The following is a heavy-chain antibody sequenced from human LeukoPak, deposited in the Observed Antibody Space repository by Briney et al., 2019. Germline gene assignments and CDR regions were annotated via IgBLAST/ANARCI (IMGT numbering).Heavy chain of an antibody. CDR2: IYYSGST. CDR3: ATVVPAAIGGWFDP. CDR1: GGSISSSSYY. Sequence: SETLSLTCTVSGGSISSSSYYWGWIRQPPGKGLEWIGYIYYSGSTYYNPSLKSRVTISVDTSKNQFSLKLSSVTAADTAVYYCATVVPAAIGGWFDPWGQGTLVTVSS. D-gene: IGHD2-2*01. J-gene: IGHJ5*02. V-gene: IGHV4-30-4*08.